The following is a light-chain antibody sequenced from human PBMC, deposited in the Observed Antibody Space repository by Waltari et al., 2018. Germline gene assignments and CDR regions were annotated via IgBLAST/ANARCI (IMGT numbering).Light chain of an antibody. CDR3: QSYDSSLSASAV. Sequence: QSALTQPPSVSRSLGQSVTISCTGSSSNIGAGYDVHWYQQLPGTAPKLLIYGNNNRPSGVPDRFSGSKSGTSAALAITGLQAEDEADYFCQSYDSSLSASAVFGGGTKLTVL. CDR1: SSNIGAGYD. J-gene: IGLJ2*01. CDR2: GNN. V-gene: IGLV1-40*01.